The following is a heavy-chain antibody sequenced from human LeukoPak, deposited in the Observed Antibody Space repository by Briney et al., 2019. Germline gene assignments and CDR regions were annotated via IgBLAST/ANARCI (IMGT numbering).Heavy chain of an antibody. J-gene: IGHJ5*02. D-gene: IGHD6-19*01. Sequence: GASVKVSCKASGYTFTSYDINWVRQATGQGLEWMGWMNPNSGNTGYAQKFQGRVTITRNTSISTAYMELSSLRSEDTAVYYCARGSHSSGWPNWFDPWGQGTLVTVSS. CDR2: MNPNSGNT. V-gene: IGHV1-8*03. CDR1: GYTFTSYD. CDR3: ARGSHSSGWPNWFDP.